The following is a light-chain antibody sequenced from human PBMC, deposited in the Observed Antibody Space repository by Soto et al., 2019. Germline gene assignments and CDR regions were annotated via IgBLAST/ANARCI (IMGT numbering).Light chain of an antibody. V-gene: IGKV3-15*01. J-gene: IGKJ5*01. Sequence: EIVLTQSPATLSVSPGDRATLSCRASQSVSSNLAWYQQKPGQTPRLLIYGASTRATGVPPRFSGSRSGTEFTLTISSLQSEDFATYYCQQRHSYPITFGQGTRLEIK. CDR1: QSVSSN. CDR3: QQRHSYPIT. CDR2: GAS.